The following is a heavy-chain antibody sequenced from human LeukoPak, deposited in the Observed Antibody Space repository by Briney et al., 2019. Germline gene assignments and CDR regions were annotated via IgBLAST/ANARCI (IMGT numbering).Heavy chain of an antibody. D-gene: IGHD1-1*01. CDR2: IYSSGNT. J-gene: IGHJ4*02. V-gene: IGHV4-39*01. CDR1: GDSISSGRNY. CDR3: ARHLSGTTMSHYFDF. Sequence: PSETLSLTCSVSGDSISSGRNYWGWIRASPGKGLEWIASIYSSGNTHSNPSLKSRVSISVDTSKNQVSLKLSSVTASDAAIYYCARHLSGTTMSHYFDFWGQGTLVTVSS.